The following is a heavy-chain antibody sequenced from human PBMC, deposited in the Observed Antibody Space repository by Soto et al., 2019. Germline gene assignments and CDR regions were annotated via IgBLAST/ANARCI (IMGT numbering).Heavy chain of an antibody. CDR1: GYSFTSYD. CDR2: MNPNSGNT. Sequence: ASVKVSCKASGYSFTSYDINWVRQATGQGLEWMGWMNPNSGNTGYAQKFQGRVTMTRNTSISTAYMELSSLRSEDTAVYYCARGPPKYCSSTSCYSGHNYYYMDVWGKGTTVTVSS. J-gene: IGHJ6*03. D-gene: IGHD2-2*01. CDR3: ARGPPKYCSSTSCYSGHNYYYMDV. V-gene: IGHV1-8*01.